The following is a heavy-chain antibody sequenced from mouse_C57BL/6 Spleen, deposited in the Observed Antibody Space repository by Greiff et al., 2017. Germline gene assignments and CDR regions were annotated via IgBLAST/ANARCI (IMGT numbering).Heavy chain of an antibody. CDR3: ASSLIYYDYDGYCDY. D-gene: IGHD2-4*01. J-gene: IGHJ2*01. CDR1: GYTFTDYN. CDR2: INPNNGGT. Sequence: EVQLQQSGPELVKPGASVKIPCKASGYTFTDYNMDWVKQSHGKSLEWIGDINPNNGGTIYTQKFKGKATLTVDKSSSTAYMELRSLTSEDTAVYYCASSLIYYDYDGYCDYWGQGTTLTVSS. V-gene: IGHV1-18*01.